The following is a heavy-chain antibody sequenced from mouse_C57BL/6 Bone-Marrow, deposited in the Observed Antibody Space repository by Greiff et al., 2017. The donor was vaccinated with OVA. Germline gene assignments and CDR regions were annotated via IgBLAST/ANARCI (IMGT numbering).Heavy chain of an antibody. CDR2: ISSGGSYT. Sequence: EVMLVESGGDLVKPGGSLKLSCAASGFTFSSYGMSWVRQTPDKRLEWVATISSGGSYTYYPDSVKGQFTISRDNAKNTLYLQMSSLKSEDTAMYYCARQGYYSNFGAYWGQGTLVTVSA. CDR3: ARQGYYSNFGAY. D-gene: IGHD2-5*01. J-gene: IGHJ3*01. CDR1: GFTFSSYG. V-gene: IGHV5-6*01.